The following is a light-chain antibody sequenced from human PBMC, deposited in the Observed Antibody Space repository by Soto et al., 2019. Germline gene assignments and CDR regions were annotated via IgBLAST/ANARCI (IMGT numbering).Light chain of an antibody. Sequence: DIQMTQSPSSLSASVGDRVTITCRASQSISSYLNWYQQKPGKAPNLLIHAAFNLQSGVPSRFSGSGSGTDFTLTISSLQPEDFATYYCQQSYITPHTFGQGTKVDIK. CDR2: AAF. CDR1: QSISSY. CDR3: QQSYITPHT. V-gene: IGKV1-39*01. J-gene: IGKJ1*01.